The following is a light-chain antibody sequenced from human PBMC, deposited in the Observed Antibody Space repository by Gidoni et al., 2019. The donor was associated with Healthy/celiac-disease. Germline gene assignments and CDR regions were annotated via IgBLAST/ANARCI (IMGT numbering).Light chain of an antibody. J-gene: IGKJ4*01. V-gene: IGKV3-20*01. CDR3: QHFGN. Sequence: EMVLTQSPGTLSLSPGQSATLSCRASQSIINSQKPGQALRPLLYGESSSATGIPDRCSGSGSGTDFTLTISRLEPEDFAVYYCQHFGNFGGXTKVE. CDR2: GES. CDR1: QSIINS.